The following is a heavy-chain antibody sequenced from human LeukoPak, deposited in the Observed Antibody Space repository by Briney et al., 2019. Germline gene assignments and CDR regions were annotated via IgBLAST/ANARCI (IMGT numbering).Heavy chain of an antibody. CDR1: GFTFSSYA. Sequence: SGGSLRLSCAASGFTFSSYAMSWVRQAPGKGLEWVSGISGSGSSTYYADSMKGRFTISRDNSKNTLYLQANSLRSEDTAVYYCAKDNGRYEFDYWGQGTLVTVSS. CDR2: ISGSGSST. CDR3: AKDNGRYEFDY. D-gene: IGHD1-26*01. J-gene: IGHJ4*02. V-gene: IGHV3-23*01.